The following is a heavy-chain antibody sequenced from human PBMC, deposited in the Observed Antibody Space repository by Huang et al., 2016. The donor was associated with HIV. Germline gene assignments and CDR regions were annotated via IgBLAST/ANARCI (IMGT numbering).Heavy chain of an antibody. CDR1: GNTFSNYD. J-gene: IGHJ4*02. CDR3: ATLPPVNYGRSGGRVRDY. D-gene: IGHD2-15*01. Sequence: QVQLVQSGAEVKKPGASVKVSCKASGNTFSNYDFNWVRQAPGQGLEGMGWMNPNSGNTGYARKFQGRVTMTRSTSISTAYMELSRLRFEDTAVYYCATLPPVNYGRSGGRVRDYWGQGSLVTVSS. CDR2: MNPNSGNT. V-gene: IGHV1-8*01.